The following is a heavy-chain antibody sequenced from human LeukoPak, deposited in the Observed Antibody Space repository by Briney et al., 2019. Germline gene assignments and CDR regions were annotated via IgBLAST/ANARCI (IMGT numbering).Heavy chain of an antibody. CDR3: ASYGSLNDLYSSSWYP. J-gene: IGHJ4*02. V-gene: IGHV4-4*02. CDR1: GGSISSCNW. D-gene: IGHD6-13*01. Sequence: SGTLSLTCAVSGGSISSCNWWSWVRQPPGKGLEWIGEIHHSGSTNYNPSLKSRVTISVDTSKNQFSLKLSSVTAADTAVYYCASYGSLNDLYSSSWYPWGQGTLVTVSS. CDR2: IHHSGST.